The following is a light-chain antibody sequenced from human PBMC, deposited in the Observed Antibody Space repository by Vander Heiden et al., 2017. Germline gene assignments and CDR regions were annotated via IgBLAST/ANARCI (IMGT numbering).Light chain of an antibody. Sequence: EIVITQSAATLSVSPGERATLSCRASQSVSSNLAWYQQKPGQAPRLLIYGASTRATGIPARFSGSGSGTEFTLTISSLQSEDFAVYYCQQDNNCPLTFGGGTKVEIK. CDR2: GAS. CDR1: QSVSSN. J-gene: IGKJ4*01. CDR3: QQDNNCPLT. V-gene: IGKV3-15*01.